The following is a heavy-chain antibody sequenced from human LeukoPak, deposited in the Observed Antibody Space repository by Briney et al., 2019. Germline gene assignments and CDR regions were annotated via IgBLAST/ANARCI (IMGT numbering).Heavy chain of an antibody. CDR2: IYHSGSI. Sequence: SQTLSLTCTVSGGSISSGGYYWSWIRQPPGKGLEWIGYIYHSGSIYYNPSLKSRVTISVDRSKNQFSLKLSSVTAADTAVYYCARDSDYDFWSGYRMDVWGKGTTVTVSS. CDR3: ARDSDYDFWSGYRMDV. V-gene: IGHV4-30-2*01. J-gene: IGHJ6*04. CDR1: GGSISSGGYY. D-gene: IGHD3-3*01.